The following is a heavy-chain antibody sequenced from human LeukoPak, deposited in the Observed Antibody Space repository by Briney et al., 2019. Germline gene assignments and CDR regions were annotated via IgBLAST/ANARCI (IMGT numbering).Heavy chain of an antibody. V-gene: IGHV4-39*07. CDR2: IYYSGST. Sequence: PSETLSLTCTVSGGSISSSSYYWGWIRQPPGKGLEWIGSIYYSGSTYYNPSLKSRVTISVDTSKNQFSLKLSSVTAADTAVYYCARESAGTRYYYYGMDVWGQGTTVTVSS. CDR1: GGSISSSSYY. J-gene: IGHJ6*02. D-gene: IGHD6-13*01. CDR3: ARESAGTRYYYYGMDV.